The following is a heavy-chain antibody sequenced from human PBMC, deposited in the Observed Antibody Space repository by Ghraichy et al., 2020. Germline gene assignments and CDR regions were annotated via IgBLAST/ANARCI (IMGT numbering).Heavy chain of an antibody. CDR1: GGSVSSGSYY. CDR3: ARYDSSLGYFDY. CDR2: IYYSGST. Sequence: SETLSLTCTVSGGSVSSGSYYWSWIRQPPGKGLEWIGYIYYSGSTNYNPSLKSRVTISVDTSKNQFSLKLSSVTAADTAVYYCARYDSSLGYFDYWGQGTLVTVSS. D-gene: IGHD3-22*01. V-gene: IGHV4-61*01. J-gene: IGHJ4*02.